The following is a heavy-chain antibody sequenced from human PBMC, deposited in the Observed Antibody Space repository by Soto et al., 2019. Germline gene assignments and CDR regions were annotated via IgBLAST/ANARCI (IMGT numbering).Heavy chain of an antibody. CDR2: IYYSGST. V-gene: IGHV4-4*01. J-gene: IGHJ6*02. D-gene: IGHD2-2*01. CDR1: GGSISSSNW. Sequence: QVQLQESGPGLVKPSGTLSLTCAVSGGSISSSNWWSWVRQPPGKGLEWSGEIYYSGSTNYNPSLKSRVTLSVDKSKNQYSLKLSSVTAADTAVYCCSSVVGGYYYGMDVWGQGTTVTVSS. CDR3: SSVVGGYYYGMDV.